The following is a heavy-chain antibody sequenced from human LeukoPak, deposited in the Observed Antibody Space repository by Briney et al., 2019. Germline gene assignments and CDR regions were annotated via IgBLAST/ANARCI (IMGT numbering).Heavy chain of an antibody. CDR2: INPNSGGT. CDR1: GYTFPGYY. V-gene: IGHV1-2*06. D-gene: IGHD3-3*01. J-gene: IGHJ4*02. CDR3: ARDEIFLEWLF. Sequence: ASVKVSCKASGYTFPGYYMHWLRQAPGQGLEWMGRINPNSGGTNYAQKFQGRVTMTRDTSISTAYMELSRLRSDDTAVYYCARDEIFLEWLFWGQGTLVTVSS.